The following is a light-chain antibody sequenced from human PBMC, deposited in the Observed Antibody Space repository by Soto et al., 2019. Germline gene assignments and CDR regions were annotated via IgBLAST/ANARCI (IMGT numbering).Light chain of an antibody. Sequence: IVLTQSPGSLSLSPGDSATLSCKASRSVDTDYLAWYQQRPGQAPRLLIYGASNRATGIPDRFSGSGSGTDFTLTITRLEPEDFATYYCQQYSSFSTFGQGTKVELK. V-gene: IGKV3-20*01. CDR1: RSVDTDY. CDR2: GAS. J-gene: IGKJ1*01. CDR3: QQYSSFST.